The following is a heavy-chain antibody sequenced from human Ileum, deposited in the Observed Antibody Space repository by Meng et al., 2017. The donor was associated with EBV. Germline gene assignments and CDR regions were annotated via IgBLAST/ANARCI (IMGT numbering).Heavy chain of an antibody. CDR3: ARDPIPVPGRNFDY. J-gene: IGHJ4*02. Sequence: QVPLPESGPGLVKPSGTLSLTCTVSGDSISSNSWWNWVRQPPGKGLEWIGDIYHSGDSNYNPSLKSRVTISLDNSNNQFSLTLSSVTAADTAVYYCARDPIPVPGRNFDYWGQGTLVTVSS. V-gene: IGHV4-4*02. CDR2: IYHSGDS. CDR1: GDSISSNSW. D-gene: IGHD6-19*01.